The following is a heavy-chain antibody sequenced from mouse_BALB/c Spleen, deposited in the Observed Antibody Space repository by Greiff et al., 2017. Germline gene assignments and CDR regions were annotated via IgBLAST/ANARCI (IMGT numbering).Heavy chain of an antibody. Sequence: EVHLVESGPGLVKPSQSLSLTCTVTGYSITSDYAWNWIRQFPGNKLEWMGYISYSGSTSYNPSLKSRISITRDTSKNQFFLQLNSVTTEDTATYYCASLSSPYAMDYWGQGTSVTVSS. CDR3: ASLSSPYAMDY. CDR2: ISYSGST. J-gene: IGHJ4*01. V-gene: IGHV3-2*02. D-gene: IGHD1-1*01. CDR1: GYSITSDYA.